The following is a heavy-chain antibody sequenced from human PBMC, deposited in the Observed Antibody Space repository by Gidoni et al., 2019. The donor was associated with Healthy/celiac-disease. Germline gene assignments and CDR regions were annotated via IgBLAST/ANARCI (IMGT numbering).Heavy chain of an antibody. Sequence: EVQLVETGGVVVQPGGSLRLSCAAAGFTFADYDMHWVRQAPGKGLEWVSLISWDGGSTYYADSVKGRFTISRDNSKNSLYLQMNSLRAEDTALYYCAKEGEPAAMSYYYYGMDVWGQGTTVTVSS. V-gene: IGHV3-43D*04. J-gene: IGHJ6*02. CDR1: GFTFADYD. D-gene: IGHD2-2*01. CDR3: AKEGEPAAMSYYYYGMDV. CDR2: ISWDGGST.